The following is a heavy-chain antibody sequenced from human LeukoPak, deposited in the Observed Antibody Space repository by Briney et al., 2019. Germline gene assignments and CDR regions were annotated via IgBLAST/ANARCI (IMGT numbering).Heavy chain of an antibody. J-gene: IGHJ4*02. CDR1: GFTFSSYA. CDR2: ISYDGSNK. V-gene: IGHV3-30*03. D-gene: IGHD5-12*01. CDR3: ARVAGYSGYALFDY. Sequence: GVSLRLSCAASGFTFSSYAMNWVRQAPGKGLEWVAVISYDGSNKYYADSVKGRFTISRDNSKNTLYLQMNSLRAEDTAVYYCARVAGYSGYALFDYWGQGTLVTVSS.